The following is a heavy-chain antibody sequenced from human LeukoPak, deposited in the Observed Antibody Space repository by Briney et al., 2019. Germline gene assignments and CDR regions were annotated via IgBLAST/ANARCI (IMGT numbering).Heavy chain of an antibody. CDR1: GGSFSGYY. D-gene: IGHD3-22*01. J-gene: IGHJ4*02. CDR3: ARVAHLYYDSSGYPDY. Sequence: SETLSLTCAVYGGSFSGYYWSWFRQPPGKGLEWIGEINHSGSTNYNPSLKSRVTISVDTSKNQFSLKLSSVTAADTAVYYCARVAHLYYDSSGYPDYWGQGTLVTVSS. CDR2: INHSGST. V-gene: IGHV4-34*01.